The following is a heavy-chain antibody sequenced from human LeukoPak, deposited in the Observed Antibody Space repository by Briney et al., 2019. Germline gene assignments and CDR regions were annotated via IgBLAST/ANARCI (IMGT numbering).Heavy chain of an antibody. Sequence: PGGSLRLSCAASGFTFSSYAMGWVRQAPGKGLEWVSAISGSGGSTYYADSVKGRFTISRDNSKNALYLQMNSLRAEDTAVYYCAKDLRGAAAGNYFDYWGQGTLVTVSS. V-gene: IGHV3-23*01. CDR1: GFTFSSYA. CDR3: AKDLRGAAAGNYFDY. CDR2: ISGSGGST. D-gene: IGHD6-13*01. J-gene: IGHJ4*02.